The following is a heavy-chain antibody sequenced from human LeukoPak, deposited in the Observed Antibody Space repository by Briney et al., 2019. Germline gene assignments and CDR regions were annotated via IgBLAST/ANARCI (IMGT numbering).Heavy chain of an antibody. Sequence: PSETLSLTCAVYGGSFSGYYWSWIRQPPGKGLEGIGYIYYSGSTYYNPSLKSRVTISVDTSKNQFSLKLSSVTAADTAVYYCARGGGYDKDDYWGQGTLVTVSS. CDR2: IYYSGST. V-gene: IGHV4-30-4*08. J-gene: IGHJ4*02. CDR3: ARGGGYDKDDY. CDR1: GGSFSGYY. D-gene: IGHD5-12*01.